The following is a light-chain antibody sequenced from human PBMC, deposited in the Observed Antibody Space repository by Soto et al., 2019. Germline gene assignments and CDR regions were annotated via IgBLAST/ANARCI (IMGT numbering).Light chain of an antibody. CDR2: GAS. CDR1: QSLSSNY. J-gene: IGKJ4*01. CDR3: QQYGNSPLT. V-gene: IGKV3-20*01. Sequence: DIVLTQPPGTLSLSPGERAILSYRASQSLSSNYLAWYQQKPGQAPRLLISGASSRATGIPDRFSGSGSGTDFSLTISRLESEDFAVYYCQQYGNSPLTFGGGTKVDIK.